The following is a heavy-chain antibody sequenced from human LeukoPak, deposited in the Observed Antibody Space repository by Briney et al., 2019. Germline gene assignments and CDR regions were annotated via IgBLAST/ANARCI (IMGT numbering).Heavy chain of an antibody. Sequence: SGGTLRLSCAASGFTFSSYAMHWVRQAPGKGLEWVAVISYDGSNKYYADSVKGRFTISRDNSKNTLYLQMNSLRAEDTAVYYCARAPMVVTAAPDYWGQGTLVTVSS. CDR1: GFTFSSYA. J-gene: IGHJ4*02. V-gene: IGHV3-30*04. D-gene: IGHD2-21*02. CDR2: ISYDGSNK. CDR3: ARAPMVVTAAPDY.